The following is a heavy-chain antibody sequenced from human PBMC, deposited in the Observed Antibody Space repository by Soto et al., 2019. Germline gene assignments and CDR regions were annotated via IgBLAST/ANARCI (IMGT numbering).Heavy chain of an antibody. D-gene: IGHD3-16*01. CDR3: AREKTLGVLNLYYFDY. J-gene: IGHJ4*02. Sequence: QVQLQESGPGLVKPSQTLSLTCTVSGGSISSGGYYWSWIRKHPGKGLGWIGYIYYSGSTYYNPSLKSRVTISVDTSKNQFSLKLSSVTAADTAVYYCAREKTLGVLNLYYFDYWGQGTLVTVSS. V-gene: IGHV4-31*03. CDR2: IYYSGST. CDR1: GGSISSGGYY.